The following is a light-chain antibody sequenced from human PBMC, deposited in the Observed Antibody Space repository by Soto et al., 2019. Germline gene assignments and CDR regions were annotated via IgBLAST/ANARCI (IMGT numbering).Light chain of an antibody. CDR3: QQRNNWPIT. CDR1: QSLTSSY. V-gene: IGKV3D-20*02. Sequence: ETGFNQSPRTLSLSPGETATLSRRASQSLTSSYLAWYQQRPGQAPSLLIYGASSRATGIPDRFSGSGSGTDFTLTISSLEPEDFADYYCQQRNNWPITFGQGTRLEIK. CDR2: GAS. J-gene: IGKJ5*01.